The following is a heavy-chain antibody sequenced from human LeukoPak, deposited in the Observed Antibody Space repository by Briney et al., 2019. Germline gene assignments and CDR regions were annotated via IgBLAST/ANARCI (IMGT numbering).Heavy chain of an antibody. Sequence: SVKVSCKASGGTFSKYTISWVRQRPGQGLEWMGGITPLFGTANYAQKFQGRVTITADESASTAYMELSSLRSEDTAVYYCARDSSGIRSLIAHWGQGTLVTVSS. V-gene: IGHV1-69*13. D-gene: IGHD6-13*01. CDR3: ARDSSGIRSLIAH. J-gene: IGHJ1*01. CDR1: GGTFSKYT. CDR2: ITPLFGTA.